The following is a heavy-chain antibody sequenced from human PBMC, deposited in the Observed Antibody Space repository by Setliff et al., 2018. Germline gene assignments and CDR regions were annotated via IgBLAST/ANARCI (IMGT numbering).Heavy chain of an antibody. J-gene: IGHJ4*02. D-gene: IGHD1-26*01. Sequence: SETLSLTCAVYGGSFSGYSWSWIRQPPGKGLEWIGKINHSGSTNYNPSLKSRVTISIDTSKNQFSLKLSSVTAADTAVYYCTRGERVGGFDYWGQGTLVTVSS. CDR2: INHSGST. CDR3: TRGERVGGFDY. CDR1: GGSFSGYS. V-gene: IGHV4-34*01.